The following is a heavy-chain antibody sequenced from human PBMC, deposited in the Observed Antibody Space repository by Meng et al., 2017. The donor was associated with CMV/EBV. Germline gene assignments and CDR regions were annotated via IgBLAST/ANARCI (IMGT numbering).Heavy chain of an antibody. Sequence: SVKVSCKASGGTFISYAISWVRQAPGQGLEWMGGIIPIFGTANYAQKFQGRVTITTDESTSTAYMELSSLRSEDTAVYYCARTPQIAAAGGQYAFDIWGQGTMVTVSS. CDR3: ARTPQIAAAGGQYAFDI. CDR2: IIPIFGTA. V-gene: IGHV1-69*05. CDR1: GGTFISYA. J-gene: IGHJ3*02. D-gene: IGHD6-13*01.